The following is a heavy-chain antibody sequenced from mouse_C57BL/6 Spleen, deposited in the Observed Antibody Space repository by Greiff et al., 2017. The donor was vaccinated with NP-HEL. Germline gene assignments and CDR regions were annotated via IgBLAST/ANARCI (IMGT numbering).Heavy chain of an antibody. D-gene: IGHD1-1*01. Sequence: EVQLQQSGAELVRPGASVKLSCTASGFNIKDYYMHWVKQRPEQGLERIGRIDPEDGDTEYAPKFQGKATMTADTSSNTAYLQLSSLTSEDTAVYYCTTWTTVVATDYWGQGTTLTVSS. V-gene: IGHV14-1*01. CDR1: GFNIKDYY. CDR2: IDPEDGDT. J-gene: IGHJ2*01. CDR3: TTWTTVVATDY.